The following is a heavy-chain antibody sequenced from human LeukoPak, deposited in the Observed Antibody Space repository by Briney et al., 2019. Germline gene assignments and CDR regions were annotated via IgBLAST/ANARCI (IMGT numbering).Heavy chain of an antibody. CDR2: IYYSGST. V-gene: IGHV4-39*07. D-gene: IGHD2-8*01. J-gene: IGHJ3*02. Sequence: SEALSLTCTVSGGSISSSSYYWGWIRQPPGKGLEWIGSIYYSGSTYYNPSLKSRVTISVDTSKNQFSLKLSSVTAADTAVYYCARDKTYGRNDAFDIWGQGTMVTVSS. CDR1: GGSISSSSYY. CDR3: ARDKTYGRNDAFDI.